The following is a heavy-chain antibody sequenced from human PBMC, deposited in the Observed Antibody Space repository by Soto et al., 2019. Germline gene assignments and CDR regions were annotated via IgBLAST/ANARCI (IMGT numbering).Heavy chain of an antibody. Sequence: EVQLLESGGGLVQPGGSLRLSCAASGFTFSSYAMSWVRQAPGKGLEWVSTISGSGGNTYYADSVKGRFTISRDNSKNTLYLQMNSLRAEDTAVYYCAKDSVAGSYWYFDLWGRGTLVTVSP. CDR2: ISGSGGNT. J-gene: IGHJ2*01. V-gene: IGHV3-23*01. CDR3: AKDSVAGSYWYFDL. D-gene: IGHD6-19*01. CDR1: GFTFSSYA.